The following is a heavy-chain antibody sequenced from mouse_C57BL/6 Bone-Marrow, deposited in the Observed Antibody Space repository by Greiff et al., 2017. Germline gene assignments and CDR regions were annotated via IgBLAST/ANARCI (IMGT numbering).Heavy chain of an antibody. V-gene: IGHV1-19*01. CDR2: INPYNGGT. J-gene: IGHJ4*01. D-gene: IGHD2-3*01. CDR1: GYTFTDYY. Sequence: DVKLQESGPVLVKPGASVKMSCKASGYTFTDYYMNWVKQSHGKSLEWIGVINPYNGGTSYNQKFKGKATLTVDKSSSTAYMELNSLTSEDSAVYYCARLIDGYFYAMDYWGQGTSVTVSS. CDR3: ARLIDGYFYAMDY.